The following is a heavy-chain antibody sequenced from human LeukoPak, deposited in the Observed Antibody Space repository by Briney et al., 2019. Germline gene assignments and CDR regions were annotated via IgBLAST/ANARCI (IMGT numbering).Heavy chain of an antibody. CDR1: GYTFTSYY. CDR3: ARVSQDSRGYKHVFDY. D-gene: IGHD3-22*01. V-gene: IGHV1-46*01. CDR2: INPSGGST. J-gene: IGHJ4*02. Sequence: ASVKVSCKASGYTFTSYYMHWVRQAPGQGLEWMGIINPSGGSTSYAQKFQGRVTMTRDMSTSTVYMELSSLRSEDTAVYYCARVSQDSRGYKHVFDYWGQGTLVTVSS.